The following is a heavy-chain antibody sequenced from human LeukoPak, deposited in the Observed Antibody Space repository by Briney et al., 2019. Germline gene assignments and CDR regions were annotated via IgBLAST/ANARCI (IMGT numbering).Heavy chain of an antibody. J-gene: IGHJ4*02. CDR1: GFTFSNYA. V-gene: IGHV3-23*01. CDR3: ATGGSYCGY. D-gene: IGHD1-26*01. Sequence: GGSLRLSCAASGFTFSNYAMSWVRQAPGKGLEWDSAISGSGGNTYYADSVKGRFTISRDNSKNTLYLQMNSLRAEDTAVYYCATGGSYCGYWGQGTLVTVSS. CDR2: ISGSGGNT.